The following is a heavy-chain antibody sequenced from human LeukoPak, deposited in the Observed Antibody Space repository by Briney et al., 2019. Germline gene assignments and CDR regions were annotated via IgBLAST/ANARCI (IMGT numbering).Heavy chain of an antibody. Sequence: GGSLRLSCAASGFTFSSYAMRWVRQAPGKGLEWVAVISYDGSNKYYADSVKGRFTISRDNSKNTLYLQMNSLRAEDTAVYYCARDKHIVVVTAILTLWGQGTLVTVSS. CDR2: ISYDGSNK. CDR1: GFTFSSYA. CDR3: ARDKHIVVVTAILTL. D-gene: IGHD2-21*02. V-gene: IGHV3-30-3*01. J-gene: IGHJ4*02.